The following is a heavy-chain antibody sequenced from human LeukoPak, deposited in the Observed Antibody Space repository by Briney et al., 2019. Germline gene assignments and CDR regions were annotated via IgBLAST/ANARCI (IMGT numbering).Heavy chain of an antibody. D-gene: IGHD3-9*01. V-gene: IGHV3-23*01. Sequence: GASLRLSCVASGFTFSNYAMSWVRQAAGKRVEWVSAVTGSGGSTYYADSVKGRFTISRDNSRNTLFLQMNSLRAEDTAIYYCAKWGDFDILTGYYVSDFWGQGTLVTVSS. CDR3: AKWGDFDILTGYYVSDF. CDR2: VTGSGGST. CDR1: GFTFSNYA. J-gene: IGHJ4*02.